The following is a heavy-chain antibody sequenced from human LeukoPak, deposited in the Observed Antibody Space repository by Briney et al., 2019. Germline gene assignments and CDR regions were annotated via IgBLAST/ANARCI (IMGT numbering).Heavy chain of an antibody. CDR2: ISSGSGYI. Sequence: GGSLRLSCAASGFTLSRYSMNWVRQTPGKGLEWVSSISSGSGYIYYADSVKGRFTISRDNAKNSLYLQMNSLRAEDTAVYYCVRDSSWFDYWGQGTLVTVSS. J-gene: IGHJ4*02. D-gene: IGHD6-13*01. CDR3: VRDSSWFDY. V-gene: IGHV3-21*01. CDR1: GFTLSRYS.